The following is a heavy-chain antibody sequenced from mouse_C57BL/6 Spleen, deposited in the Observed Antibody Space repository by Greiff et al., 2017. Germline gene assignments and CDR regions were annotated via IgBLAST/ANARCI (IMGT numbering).Heavy chain of an antibody. CDR2: IYPGSGNT. D-gene: IGHD2-4*01. Sequence: VQLQQSGAELVRPGASVKLSCKASGYTFTDYYINWVKQRPGQGLEWIARIYPGSGNTYYNEKFKGKATLTAEKSSSTAYMQLSSLTSEYSAVYFCARDYYDYQAWFAYWGQGTLVTVSA. V-gene: IGHV1-76*01. CDR3: ARDYYDYQAWFAY. J-gene: IGHJ3*01. CDR1: GYTFTDYY.